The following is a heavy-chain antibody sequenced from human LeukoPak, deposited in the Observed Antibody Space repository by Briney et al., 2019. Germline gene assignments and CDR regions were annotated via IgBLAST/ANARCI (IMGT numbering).Heavy chain of an antibody. CDR2: ISTSNGNT. CDR1: GYSFSGFG. CDR3: ERQWRHDNNGLPDY. Sequence: ASMKVSCKTSGYSFSGFGIGWVRQAPGQGLEWMGWISTSNGNTYYAQKFQGRVTLTTDTSTSTAYMELRSLRSDDTAVYYCERQWRHDNNGLPDYWGQGTLVIVSS. J-gene: IGHJ4*02. V-gene: IGHV1-18*04. D-gene: IGHD3-22*01.